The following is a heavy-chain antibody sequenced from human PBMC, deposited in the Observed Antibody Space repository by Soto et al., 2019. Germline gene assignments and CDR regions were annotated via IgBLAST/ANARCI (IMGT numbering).Heavy chain of an antibody. CDR2: IYYSGPS. V-gene: IGHV4-61*01. CDR1: GGSVSRDSNF. J-gene: IGHJ4*02. Sequence: PSETLSLTCTVSGGSVSRDSNFWSWIRQNPGKGLEWIGYIYYSGPSRYNPSLESRVTISIDSSKNQVSLTLTSVTAADTAVYYCARGYRHYAHWGRGTLVTVSS. D-gene: IGHD4-4*01. CDR3: ARGYRHYAH.